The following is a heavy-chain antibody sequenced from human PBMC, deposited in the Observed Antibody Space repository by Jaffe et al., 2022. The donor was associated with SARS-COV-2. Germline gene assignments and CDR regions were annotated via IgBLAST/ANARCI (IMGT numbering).Heavy chain of an antibody. CDR2: INTREGNT. Sequence: QAQLVQSGAEVRKPGASVKVSCQASGYSFTSYSVAWVRQAPGQRPEWMGWINTREGNTRYSQKFQGRIIISRDTSASTVYMELSSLTSEDTAVYYCAKEYCSFTRCPRSDYFDPWGQGTLVTVSS. CDR3: AKEYCSFTRCPRSDYFDP. V-gene: IGHV1-3*04. J-gene: IGHJ5*02. D-gene: IGHD2-2*01. CDR1: GYSFTSYS.